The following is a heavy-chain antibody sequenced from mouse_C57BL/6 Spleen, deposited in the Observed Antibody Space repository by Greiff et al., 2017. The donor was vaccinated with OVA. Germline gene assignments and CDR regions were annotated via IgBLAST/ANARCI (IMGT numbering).Heavy chain of an antibody. Sequence: LQESGAELVKPGASVKISCKASGYAFSSYWMNWVKQRPGKGLEWIGQIYPGDGDTNYNGKFKGKATLTADKSSSTAYMQLSSLTSEDSAVYFCARRGQLRLLAYWGQGTSVTVSS. J-gene: IGHJ4*01. CDR2: IYPGDGDT. CDR3: ARRGQLRLLAY. D-gene: IGHD3-2*02. V-gene: IGHV1-80*01. CDR1: GYAFSSYW.